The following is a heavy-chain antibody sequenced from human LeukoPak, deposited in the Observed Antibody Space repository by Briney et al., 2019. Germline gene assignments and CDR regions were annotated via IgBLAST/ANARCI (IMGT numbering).Heavy chain of an antibody. CDR2: ISYDGSKK. V-gene: IGHV3-30*03. CDR1: GFTFSSYG. CDR3: ARANGQLWTTPDY. Sequence: GGSLRLSCAASGFTFSSYGMHWVRQPQGEGLEWVAVISYDGSKKSSAESVKGRFTISRDNSRNTLYLQMNSLRPEDTAVYFCARANGQLWTTPDYWGQGTLVTISS. D-gene: IGHD5-18*01. J-gene: IGHJ4*02.